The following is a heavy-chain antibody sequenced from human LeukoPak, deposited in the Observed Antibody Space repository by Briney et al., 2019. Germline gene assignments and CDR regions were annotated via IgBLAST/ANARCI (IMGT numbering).Heavy chain of an antibody. CDR1: GYTLTAYY. V-gene: IGHV1-2*02. CDR3: ARIISYGGSDGFDL. CDR2: ISPNSGDT. Sequence: GASVKVSCKASGYTLTAYYIHWMRQAPGQGLEWMGWISPNSGDTDYAQKFQGRVTMTRDTPISTVYMALGSLRSDDTAMYYCARIISYGGSDGFDLWGQGTMVTVSS. D-gene: IGHD1-26*01. J-gene: IGHJ3*01.